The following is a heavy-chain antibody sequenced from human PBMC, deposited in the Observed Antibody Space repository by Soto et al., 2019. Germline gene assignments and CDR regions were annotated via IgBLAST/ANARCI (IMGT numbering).Heavy chain of an antibody. CDR1: GGTFSNTA. CDR3: ATVGAISAVREEWYFDV. J-gene: IGHJ2*01. CDR2: FVPLFSTD. Sequence: QLVQSGAEVKKPGSSVRVSCKASGGTFSNTAVSWVRQAPGQGLEWVGGFVPLFSTDRYAQKIQGRVTINADPAAKTAYMSMRNLSSEDTAVYACATVGAISAVREEWYFDVWGRGTLVTVSS. V-gene: IGHV1-69*01.